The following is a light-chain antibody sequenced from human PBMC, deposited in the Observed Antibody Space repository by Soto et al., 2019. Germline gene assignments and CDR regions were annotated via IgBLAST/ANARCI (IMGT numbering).Light chain of an antibody. CDR2: EVN. Sequence: SALTQPPSASGSPGQSVAISCTGTSSDVGGYNYVSWYQQRPGKAPKLMIYEVNKRPSGVPDRFSGSKSGNTASPTVSGLQAEDEADYYCSSYAGSSNVFGTGTKVTVL. CDR1: SSDVGGYNY. J-gene: IGLJ1*01. CDR3: SSYAGSSNV. V-gene: IGLV2-8*01.